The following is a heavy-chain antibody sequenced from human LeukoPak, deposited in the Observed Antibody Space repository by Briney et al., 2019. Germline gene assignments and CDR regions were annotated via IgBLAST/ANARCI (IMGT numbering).Heavy chain of an antibody. V-gene: IGHV4-61*02. CDR2: IYTSGST. J-gene: IGHJ5*02. CDR3: ARGLRDFWSGPLRPNWFDP. CDR1: GGSISSGSYY. D-gene: IGHD3-3*01. Sequence: SETLSLTCTVSGGSISSGSYYWSWIRQPAGKGLEWIGRIYTSGSTNYNPSLKSRVTISVDTSKNQFSLKLSSVTAADTAVYYYARGLRDFWSGPLRPNWFDPWGQGTLVTVSS.